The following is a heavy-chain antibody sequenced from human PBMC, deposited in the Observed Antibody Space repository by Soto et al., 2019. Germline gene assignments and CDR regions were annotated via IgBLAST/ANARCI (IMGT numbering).Heavy chain of an antibody. CDR3: ARLEGLATISYYFEF. CDR2: INAGNGNT. CDR1: RYTPTTYA. J-gene: IGHJ4*02. V-gene: IGHV1-3*01. Sequence: GASVKVSCKASRYTPTTYAIHWVRQAPGQRLEWMGWINAGNGNTKYSQILQGRVTITRDTSANTAYMELTSLRSEDSAVYFCARLEGLATISYYFEFWGPGALVTVSS. D-gene: IGHD3-9*01.